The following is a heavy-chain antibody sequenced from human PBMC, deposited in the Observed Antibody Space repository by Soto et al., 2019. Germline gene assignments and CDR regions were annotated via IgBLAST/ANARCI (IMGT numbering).Heavy chain of an antibody. V-gene: IGHV4-31*03. D-gene: IGHD2-21*01. J-gene: IGHJ6*02. Sequence: SETLSLTCNVSGESISSGGYYWSWIRHHPRKGLEWIGYIYDSGSANYNPSLKSRVTISVDTSKNHFALKLSSVTDADTAVYYCSRCRWGSPYGMDVWGQGTTVTVSS. CDR1: GESISSGGYY. CDR3: SRCRWGSPYGMDV. CDR2: IYDSGSA.